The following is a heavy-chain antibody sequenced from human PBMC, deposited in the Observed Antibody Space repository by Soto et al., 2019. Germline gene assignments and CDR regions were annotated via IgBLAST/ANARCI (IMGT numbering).Heavy chain of an antibody. CDR2: ISSDGIST. Sequence: GGSLRLSCAASGFAFSDYNMHWVRQAPGKGLVWVSRISSDGISTDYADSVKGRFTISRDNAKNTLYLQVNNLRADDTAVYYCARIGSFSSSLWGLGTLVTVSS. J-gene: IGHJ4*02. CDR1: GFAFSDYN. CDR3: ARIGSFSSSL. D-gene: IGHD6-13*01. V-gene: IGHV3-74*01.